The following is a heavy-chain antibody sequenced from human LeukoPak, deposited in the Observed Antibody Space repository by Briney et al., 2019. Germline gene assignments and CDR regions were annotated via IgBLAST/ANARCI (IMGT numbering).Heavy chain of an antibody. Sequence: ASVKVSCKASGGTFSSYAISWVRQAPGQGLEWMGWISAYNGNTNYAQKLQGRVTMTTDTSTSTAYMELRSLRSDDTAVYYCARGPRYNWNYASDYWGQGTLVTVSS. J-gene: IGHJ4*02. CDR2: ISAYNGNT. V-gene: IGHV1-18*01. D-gene: IGHD1-7*01. CDR3: ARGPRYNWNYASDY. CDR1: GGTFSSYA.